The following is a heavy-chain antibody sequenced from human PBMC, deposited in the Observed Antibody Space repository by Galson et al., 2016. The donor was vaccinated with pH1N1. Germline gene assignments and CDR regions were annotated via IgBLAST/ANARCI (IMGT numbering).Heavy chain of an antibody. CDR1: GYSFTNYW. Sequence: QSGAEVKKPGDSLKIPCKASGYSFTNYWIGWVRQMPGKGLEWMGIIYPADSDTRYSPSFQGRVTISADSSISTTYLRWSSLKASDTAMYYCARQVGHVRAAADAFDIWGQGTIVTVSS. CDR2: IYPADSDT. J-gene: IGHJ3*02. D-gene: IGHD6-25*01. CDR3: ARQVGHVRAAADAFDI. V-gene: IGHV5-51*01.